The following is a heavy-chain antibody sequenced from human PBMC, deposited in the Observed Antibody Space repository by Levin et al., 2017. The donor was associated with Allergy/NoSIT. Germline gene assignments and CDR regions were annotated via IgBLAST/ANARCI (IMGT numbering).Heavy chain of an antibody. CDR3: ARDGYSSGWFSHKHDAFDI. D-gene: IGHD6-19*01. J-gene: IGHJ3*02. Sequence: PGGSLRLSCAASGFTFSSYWMSWVRQAPGKGLEWVANIKQDGSEKYYVDSVKGRFTISRDNAKNSLYLQMNSLRAEDTAVYYCARDGYSSGWFSHKHDAFDIWGQGTMVTVSS. V-gene: IGHV3-7*01. CDR1: GFTFSSYW. CDR2: IKQDGSEK.